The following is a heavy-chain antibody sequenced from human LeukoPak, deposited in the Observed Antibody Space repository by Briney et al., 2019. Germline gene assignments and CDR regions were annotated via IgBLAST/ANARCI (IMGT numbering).Heavy chain of an antibody. CDR1: GFTFDDYG. Sequence: GGSLRLSCAASGFTFDDYGMSWVRHAPGKGLEWVSGINWNGGSTGYADSVKGRFTISRDNAKNTLYLQMSSLRAEDTAVYYCARESVADYYYYGMDVWGQGTTVTVSS. J-gene: IGHJ6*02. CDR3: ARESVADYYYYGMDV. CDR2: INWNGGST. V-gene: IGHV3-20*04. D-gene: IGHD2-21*01.